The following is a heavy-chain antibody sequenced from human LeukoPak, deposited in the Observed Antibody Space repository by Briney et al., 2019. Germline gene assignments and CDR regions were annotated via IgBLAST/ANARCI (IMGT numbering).Heavy chain of an antibody. CDR1: GFTFSSYG. V-gene: IGHV3-23*01. D-gene: IGHD3-22*01. Sequence: GGSLRLSCAASGFTFSSYGMSWVRQAPGNGLEWVSAISGSGGSTYYADSVKCRFTISRDNSKNTLYLQMNSLRAEDTAVYYCAKEYYYDSSGYPNWGQGTLVTVSS. CDR3: AKEYYYDSSGYPN. CDR2: ISGSGGST. J-gene: IGHJ4*02.